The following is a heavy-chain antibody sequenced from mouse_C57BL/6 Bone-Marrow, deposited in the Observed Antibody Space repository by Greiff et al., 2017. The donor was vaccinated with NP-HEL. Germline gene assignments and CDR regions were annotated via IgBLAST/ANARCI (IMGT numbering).Heavy chain of an antibody. Sequence: EVKLVESGGGLVKPGGSLKLSCAASGFTFSDYGMHWVRQAPEKGLEWVAYISSGSSTIYYADTVKGRFTISRDNAKNTLFLQMTSLRSEDTAMYYCARPDSNYSWFAYWGQGTLVTVSA. CDR3: ARPDSNYSWFAY. D-gene: IGHD2-5*01. CDR1: GFTFSDYG. CDR2: ISSGSSTI. J-gene: IGHJ3*01. V-gene: IGHV5-17*01.